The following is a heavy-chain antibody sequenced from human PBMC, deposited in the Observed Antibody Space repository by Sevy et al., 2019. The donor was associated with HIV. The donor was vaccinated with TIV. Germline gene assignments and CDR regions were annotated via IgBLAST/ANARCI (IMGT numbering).Heavy chain of an antibody. CDR3: ARDQEGIVGATTLDY. Sequence: GGSLRLSCAASGFTFSSYAMHWVRQAPGKGLEWVAVISYDGSNKYYADSVKGRFTISRDNSKNTLYLQMNSLRAEDTAVYYCARDQEGIVGATTLDYWGQGTLVTVSS. J-gene: IGHJ4*02. CDR1: GFTFSSYA. V-gene: IGHV3-30*04. CDR2: ISYDGSNK. D-gene: IGHD1-26*01.